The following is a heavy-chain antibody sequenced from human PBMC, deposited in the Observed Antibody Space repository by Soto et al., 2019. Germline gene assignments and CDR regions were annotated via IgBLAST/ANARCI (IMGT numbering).Heavy chain of an antibody. CDR3: ARDSSSWHDAFDI. Sequence: ASVKVSCKASGYTFTGYYMHGVRQAPGQGLEWMGWINPNSGGTNYAQKFQGRVTMTRDTSISTAYMELSRLRSDDTAVYYCARDSSSWHDAFDIWGQGTMVTVSS. CDR2: INPNSGGT. CDR1: GYTFTGYY. V-gene: IGHV1-2*02. D-gene: IGHD6-13*01. J-gene: IGHJ3*02.